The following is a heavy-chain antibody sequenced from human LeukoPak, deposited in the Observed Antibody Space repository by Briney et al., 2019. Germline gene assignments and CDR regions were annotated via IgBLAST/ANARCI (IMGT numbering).Heavy chain of an antibody. D-gene: IGHD6-19*01. CDR2: IYTSGST. V-gene: IGHV4-61*02. Sequence: SETLSLTCAVSGGSISSGGYSWSWIRQPAGKGLEWIGRIYTSGSTNYNPSLKSRVTMSVDTSKNQFSLKLSSVTAADTAVYYCARDRYSSGWRPVDYWGQGTLVTVSS. CDR1: GGSISSGGYS. J-gene: IGHJ4*02. CDR3: ARDRYSSGWRPVDY.